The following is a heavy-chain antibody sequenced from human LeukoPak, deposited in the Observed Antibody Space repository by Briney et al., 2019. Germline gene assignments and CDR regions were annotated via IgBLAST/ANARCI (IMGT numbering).Heavy chain of an antibody. Sequence: GGSLRLSCAASGFTFSSYSMNWVRQAPGKGLEWVSSISSSSSYIYYADSVKGRFTISRDNAKNSLYLQVNSLRAEDTAVYYCAGGIVGADYWGQGTLVTVSS. CDR1: GFTFSSYS. D-gene: IGHD1-26*01. CDR3: AGGIVGADY. J-gene: IGHJ4*02. CDR2: ISSSSSYI. V-gene: IGHV3-21*01.